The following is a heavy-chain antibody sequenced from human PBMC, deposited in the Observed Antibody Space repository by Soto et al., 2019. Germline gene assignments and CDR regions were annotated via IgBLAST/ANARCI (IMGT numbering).Heavy chain of an antibody. Sequence: QVQLVESGGGEVQPGRSLRFSCAASGFTFSSYAMHWVRQAPGRGLEWVGVIAYDGSNKYYADSVKGRFTISRDNSKNTLYVQMNSLRAEDTAVYYCARVTGDRFNYYCYGMDVWGQGTTVTVSS. D-gene: IGHD7-27*01. CDR2: IAYDGSNK. J-gene: IGHJ6*01. CDR1: GFTFSSYA. V-gene: IGHV3-30-3*01. CDR3: ARVTGDRFNYYCYGMDV.